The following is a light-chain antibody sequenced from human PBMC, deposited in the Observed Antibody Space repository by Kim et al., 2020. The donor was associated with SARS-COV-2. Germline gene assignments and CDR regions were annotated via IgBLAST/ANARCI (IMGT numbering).Light chain of an antibody. CDR3: QQYGSSPYT. J-gene: IGKJ2*01. CDR1: HTITGNY. V-gene: IGKV3-20*01. CDR2: GAS. Sequence: IVLTQSPGTVSLSPGDRATLSCRASHTITGNYLAWYQQRPGLAPRLLIYGASSRATDIPDRFSGSGSGTDFTLTISRLEPEDFAVYYCQQYGSSPYTFGQGTKLEI.